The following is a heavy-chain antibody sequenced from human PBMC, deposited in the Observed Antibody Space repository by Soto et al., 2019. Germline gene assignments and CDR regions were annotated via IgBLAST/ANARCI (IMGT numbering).Heavy chain of an antibody. V-gene: IGHV3-30-3*01. Sequence: QVQLVGSGGGVVQPGRSLRLSCAASGFTFSNYAIHWVRQAPGKGLEWVALLSYDGNHIHYADSVKGRFTVSRDNSKNTLFLQMNSLRAEDTALYYCARGPIGDAAMVTNYFDYWGQGPLVTVSS. J-gene: IGHJ4*02. D-gene: IGHD5-18*01. CDR2: LSYDGNHI. CDR1: GFTFSNYA. CDR3: ARGPIGDAAMVTNYFDY.